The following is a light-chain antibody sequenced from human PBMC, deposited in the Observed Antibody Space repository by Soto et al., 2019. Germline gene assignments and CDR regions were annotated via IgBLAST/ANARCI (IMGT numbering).Light chain of an antibody. CDR2: AAS. Sequence: DIQMTQSPSSLSASVGDRVTITCRASQGIRNDLGWYQQKPGKAPKRLIYAASSLQSGAPSRFSGSGSGTEFTLTISRLEPEDFAVYYCQQYGSSPRYTFGQGTKLEIK. V-gene: IGKV1-17*01. J-gene: IGKJ2*01. CDR1: QGIRND. CDR3: QQYGSSPRYT.